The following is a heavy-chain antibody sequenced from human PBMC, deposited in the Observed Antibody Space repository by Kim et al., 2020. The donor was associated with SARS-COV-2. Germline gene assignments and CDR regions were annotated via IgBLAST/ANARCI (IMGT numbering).Heavy chain of an antibody. CDR3: ARGTVAGTGMGKKRQKMYYFDY. D-gene: IGHD6-19*01. CDR2: MNPNSGNT. V-gene: IGHV1-8*01. CDR1: GYTFTSYD. J-gene: IGHJ4*02. Sequence: ASVKVSCKASGYTFTSYDINWVRQATGQGLEWMGWMNPNSGNTGYAQKFQGRVTMTRNTSISTAYMELSSLRSEDTAVYYCARGTVAGTGMGKKRQKMYYFDYWGQGTLVTVSS.